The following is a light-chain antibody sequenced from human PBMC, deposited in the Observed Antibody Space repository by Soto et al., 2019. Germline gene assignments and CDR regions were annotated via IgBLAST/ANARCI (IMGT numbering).Light chain of an antibody. V-gene: IGLV1-40*01. Sequence: QSVLTQPPSVSGAPGQRVTISCTGSSSNSGAGYDVHWYQQLPGTAPKLLIYGNSNRPSGVPDRFSGSKSGTSASLAITGLQAEDEADYYCQSYDSSLSGLLFGAGTKLIVL. CDR1: SSNSGAGYD. CDR3: QSYDSSLSGLL. CDR2: GNS. J-gene: IGLJ2*01.